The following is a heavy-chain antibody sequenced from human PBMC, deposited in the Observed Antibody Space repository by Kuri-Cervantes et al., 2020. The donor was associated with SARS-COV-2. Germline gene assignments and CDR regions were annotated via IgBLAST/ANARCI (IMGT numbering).Heavy chain of an antibody. Sequence: GESLKISCAASGFTFSSYSMNWVRQAPGKGLEWVSSISSSSSYIYYADSVKGRFTTSRDNAKNSLYLQMNSLRAEDTAVYYCAREVTDGDYVNWFDPWGQGTLVTVSS. V-gene: IGHV3-21*01. CDR2: ISSSSSYI. CDR3: AREVTDGDYVNWFDP. D-gene: IGHD4-17*01. J-gene: IGHJ5*02. CDR1: GFTFSSYS.